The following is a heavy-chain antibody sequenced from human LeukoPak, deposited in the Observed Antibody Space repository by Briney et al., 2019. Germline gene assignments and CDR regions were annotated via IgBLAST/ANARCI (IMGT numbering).Heavy chain of an antibody. D-gene: IGHD1-14*01. CDR3: AGVYRRYFDY. CDR2: IKQDGSEK. CDR1: GFTFSRYW. J-gene: IGHJ4*02. Sequence: GGSLRLSCAASGFTFSRYWMSWVRQAPGKGLEWVANIKQDGSEKDYVDSVKGRFTISRDNAKNSLYLQMNSLRAEDTAVYYCAGVYRRYFDYWGQGTLVTVSS. V-gene: IGHV3-7*01.